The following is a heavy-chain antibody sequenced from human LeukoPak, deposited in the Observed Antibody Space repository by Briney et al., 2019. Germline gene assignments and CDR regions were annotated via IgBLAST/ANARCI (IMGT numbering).Heavy chain of an antibody. CDR1: SGAISSSSYY. CDR2: ISYSGST. V-gene: IGHV4-39*01. Sequence: KPSETLSLTCTVSSGAISSSSYYWGRIRQPPGKGLEWIGSISYSGSTDYNPSLKSRVTISVDTSKNQFSLRLSSVTAADTAVYYCARHSGSYLYYFDFWGQGALVTVSS. D-gene: IGHD1-26*01. J-gene: IGHJ4*02. CDR3: ARHSGSYLYYFDF.